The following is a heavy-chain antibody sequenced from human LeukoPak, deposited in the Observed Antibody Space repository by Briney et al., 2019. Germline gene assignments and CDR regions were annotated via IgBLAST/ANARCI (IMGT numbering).Heavy chain of an antibody. D-gene: IGHD2-2*01. J-gene: IGHJ6*02. Sequence: GASVKVSCKASGYTFTSYGISWVRQAPGQGLEWVGWISSYNGKTNYGKNVQGRVTMTTDTSTSTAYMELTRLTSDDTAVYYCATYNLPGLALGGYQYGLDVWGQGTAVTVSS. CDR2: ISSYNGKT. CDR1: GYTFTSYG. V-gene: IGHV1-18*01. CDR3: ATYNLPGLALGGYQYGLDV.